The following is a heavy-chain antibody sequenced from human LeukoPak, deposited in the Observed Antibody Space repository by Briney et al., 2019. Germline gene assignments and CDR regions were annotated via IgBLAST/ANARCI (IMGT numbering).Heavy chain of an antibody. V-gene: IGHV3-23*01. CDR2: ISGSGGST. CDR3: AKGYCSSTSCYRLDC. CDR1: EFTFSSYA. Sequence: GGSLRLSCTASEFTFSSYAMYWVRQAPGKGLEWVSAISGSGGSTYYADSVKGRFTISRDNSKNTLYLQMNSLRAEDTAVYYCAKGYCSSTSCYRLDCWGQGTLVTVSS. J-gene: IGHJ4*02. D-gene: IGHD2-2*02.